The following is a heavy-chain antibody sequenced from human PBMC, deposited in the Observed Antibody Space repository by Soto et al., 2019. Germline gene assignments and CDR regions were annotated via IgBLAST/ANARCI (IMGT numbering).Heavy chain of an antibody. V-gene: IGHV4-59*01. J-gene: IGHJ4*02. CDR2: IYYSGST. CDR1: GGSISSYY. CDR3: ARRNVDIVATSYFDY. D-gene: IGHD5-12*01. Sequence: SSETLSLTCTVSGGSISSYYWSWIRQPPGKGLEWIGYIYYSGSTNYNPSLKSRVTISVDTSKNQFSLKLSSVTAADTAVYYCARRNVDIVATSYFDYLGQGTLVTV.